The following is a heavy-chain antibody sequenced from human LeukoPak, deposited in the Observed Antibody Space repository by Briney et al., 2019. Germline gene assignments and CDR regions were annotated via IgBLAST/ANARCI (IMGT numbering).Heavy chain of an antibody. CDR3: ARDRGDYDY. Sequence: GGSLRLSCAASGFTFNSYWMSWARQAPGKGLEWVADIKKDGSEKNYVDSVKGRFTISRDNAENSLYLQMSSPRVEDTAIYYCARDRGDYDYWGQGTLVTVSS. CDR2: IKKDGSEK. CDR1: GFTFNSYW. J-gene: IGHJ4*02. D-gene: IGHD4-17*01. V-gene: IGHV3-7*01.